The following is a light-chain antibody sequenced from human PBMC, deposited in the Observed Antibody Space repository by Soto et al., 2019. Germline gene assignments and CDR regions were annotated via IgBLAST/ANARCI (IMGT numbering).Light chain of an antibody. V-gene: IGKV4-1*01. CDR3: QQYYSTASHT. CDR1: QSVLYSSNNMNY. CDR2: WAA. J-gene: IGKJ2*01. Sequence: DIVMTQSPDSLAVSLGERATINCKSSQSVLYSSNNMNYLAWYQQKPGQPPKLLIYWAATRESGVPDRFSGSGSGTDFTLTISSLQAEDVAVYYCQQYYSTASHTFGQGTKLEIK.